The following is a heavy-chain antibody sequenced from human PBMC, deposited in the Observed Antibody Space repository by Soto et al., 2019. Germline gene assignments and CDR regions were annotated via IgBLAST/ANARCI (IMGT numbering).Heavy chain of an antibody. Sequence: EVQLAESGGGLAQPGASLRLSCAASGFTLSGYAMDWVRQAPGKGLEYVSGISSNGVGTYYANSVQGRFTISRDNSKNAVYLQMGSLRPEEMAVYYCARRACPDFYYMDVWGKGTTVTVSS. J-gene: IGHJ6*03. CDR3: ARRACPDFYYMDV. V-gene: IGHV3-64*01. D-gene: IGHD3-16*01. CDR2: ISSNGVGT. CDR1: GFTLSGYA.